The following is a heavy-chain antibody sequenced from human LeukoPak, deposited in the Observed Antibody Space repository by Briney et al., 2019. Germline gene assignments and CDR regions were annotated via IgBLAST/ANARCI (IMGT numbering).Heavy chain of an antibody. D-gene: IGHD3-22*01. CDR1: GGSISDYY. Sequence: KASETLSLTCTVSGGSISDYYWTWIRHPAGKGLEWIGRIYTSGGTNYNPSLKSRVTMSVDTSKNQFSLKLSSLTAADTAMYYCARCGGYYYDSSGYLQPLDYWGQGTLVTVSS. CDR2: IYTSGGT. J-gene: IGHJ4*02. V-gene: IGHV4-4*07. CDR3: ARCGGYYYDSSGYLQPLDY.